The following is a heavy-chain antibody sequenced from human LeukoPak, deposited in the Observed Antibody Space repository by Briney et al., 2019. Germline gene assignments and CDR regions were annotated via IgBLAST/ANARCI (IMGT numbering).Heavy chain of an antibody. J-gene: IGHJ4*02. CDR2: ISSNSRYI. CDR1: GFTFSSYG. CDR3: ARDQGY. Sequence: PGRSLRLSCAASGFTFSSYGMHWVRQAPGKGLEWVSSISSNSRYIYYADSVKGRFTISRDNAKNSLYLQMNSLRAEDTAVYYCARDQGYWGQGTLVTVSS. V-gene: IGHV3-21*01.